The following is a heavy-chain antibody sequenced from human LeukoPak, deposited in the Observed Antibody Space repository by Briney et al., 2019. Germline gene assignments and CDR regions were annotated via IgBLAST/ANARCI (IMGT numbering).Heavy chain of an antibody. V-gene: IGHV4-38-2*01. J-gene: IGHJ4*02. D-gene: IGHD2/OR15-2a*01. Sequence: SETLSLTCAASGYSISSGYYWGWIRQPPGEGLEWIGSIYHSGSTYYNPSLKSRVTISVDTSKNQFSLKLSSVTAADTAVYYCARRSYFYYFDYWGQGTLVTVSS. CDR3: ARRSYFYYFDY. CDR2: IYHSGST. CDR1: GYSISSGYY.